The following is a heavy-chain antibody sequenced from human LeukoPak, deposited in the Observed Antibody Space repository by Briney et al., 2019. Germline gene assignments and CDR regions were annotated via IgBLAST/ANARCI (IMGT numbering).Heavy chain of an antibody. CDR1: GGSFSGYY. CDR3: ARCDGHDAFDI. D-gene: IGHD5-24*01. Sequence: SETLSLTCAVYGGSFSGYYWSWIRQPPGKGLEWIGEINHSGGTNYNPSLKSRVTISVDTSKNQFSLKLSSVTVADTAVYYCARCDGHDAFDIWGQGTMVTVSS. J-gene: IGHJ3*02. CDR2: INHSGGT. V-gene: IGHV4-34*01.